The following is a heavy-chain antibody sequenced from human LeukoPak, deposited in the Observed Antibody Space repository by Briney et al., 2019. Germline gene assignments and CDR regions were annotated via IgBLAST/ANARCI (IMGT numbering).Heavy chain of an antibody. J-gene: IGHJ4*02. Sequence: GGSLRLSCAASGFTFSSYAMSWARQAPGKGLEWVSAISGSGGSTYYADSVKGRLTISRDNSKNSLYLQTNSLRAEDTAVYYCAVKGYYYDSSGFKALDYWGQGTLVTVSS. V-gene: IGHV3-23*01. CDR1: GFTFSSYA. CDR3: AVKGYYYDSSGFKALDY. D-gene: IGHD3-22*01. CDR2: ISGSGGST.